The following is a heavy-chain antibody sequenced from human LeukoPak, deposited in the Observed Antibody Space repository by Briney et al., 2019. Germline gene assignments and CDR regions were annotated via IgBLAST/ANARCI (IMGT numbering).Heavy chain of an antibody. CDR2: ISSSSSYI. V-gene: IGHV3-23*01. Sequence: PGGSLRLSCAASGFTFDDYGMSWVRQAPGKGLEWVSSISSSSSYIYYADSVKGRFTISRDNSKNTLYLQMNSLRAEDTAVYYCAKDLHNMVRGVIITGPNWFDPWGQGTLVTVSS. J-gene: IGHJ5*02. D-gene: IGHD3-10*01. CDR3: AKDLHNMVRGVIITGPNWFDP. CDR1: GFTFDDYG.